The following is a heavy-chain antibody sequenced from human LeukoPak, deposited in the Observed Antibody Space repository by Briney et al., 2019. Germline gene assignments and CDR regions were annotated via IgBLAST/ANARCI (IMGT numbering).Heavy chain of an antibody. D-gene: IGHD6-13*01. Sequence: PSETLSLTCTVSGDSIGTYNWNWIRQPAGEGLQWIGRIHASGSTNYSPSLKSRVTMSIDPSKNQFSLMLRSVTAADTAVYYCAREGYRSTWYFDYWGQGTLATVSS. CDR1: GDSIGTYN. CDR2: IHASGST. J-gene: IGHJ4*02. CDR3: AREGYRSTWYFDY. V-gene: IGHV4-4*07.